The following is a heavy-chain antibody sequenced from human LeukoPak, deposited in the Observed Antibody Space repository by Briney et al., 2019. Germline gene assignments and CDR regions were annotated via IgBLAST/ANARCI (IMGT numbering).Heavy chain of an antibody. CDR2: IHYSGST. V-gene: IGHV4-31*03. D-gene: IGHD2-15*01. CDR3: AREAAKSYFDY. CDR1: GGSISSGGYY. J-gene: IGHJ4*02. Sequence: SETLSLTCSVSGGSISSGGYYWNWLRQHPGKGLEWIGYIHYSGSTYYNPSLKSRVTISVDTSKNQFSLKLSSVTAADTAVYYCAREAAKSYFDYWGQGILVTVSS.